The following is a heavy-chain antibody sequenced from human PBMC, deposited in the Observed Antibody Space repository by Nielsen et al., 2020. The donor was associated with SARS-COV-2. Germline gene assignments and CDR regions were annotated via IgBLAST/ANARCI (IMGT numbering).Heavy chain of an antibody. CDR2: IYYTGST. D-gene: IGHD5/OR15-5a*01. J-gene: IGHJ5*02. V-gene: IGHV4-59*08. Sequence: SETLSLTCTISDGSISNYYWNWIRQAPGKALEWIGYIYYTGSTYYNPSLQSRLTISLDMSKNQFSLRLSSVTAADTAVYYCARRIVSIRRVGADNWFDPWGQGTLVTVSS. CDR3: ARRIVSIRRVGADNWFDP. CDR1: DGSISNYY.